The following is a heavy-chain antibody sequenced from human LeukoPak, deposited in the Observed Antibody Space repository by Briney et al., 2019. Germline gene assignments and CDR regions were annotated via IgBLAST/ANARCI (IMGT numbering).Heavy chain of an antibody. CDR1: GFTLSSYW. V-gene: IGHV3-74*01. CDR2: INSDGSST. J-gene: IGHJ3*02. CDR3: AKEYSSSSGNDAFDI. Sequence: GGSLRLSCAASGFTLSSYWMHWVRQAPGKGLVWVSRINSDGSSTSYADSVKGRFTISRDNAKNTLYLQMNSLRAEDTAVYYCAKEYSSSSGNDAFDIWGQGTMVTVSS. D-gene: IGHD6-6*01.